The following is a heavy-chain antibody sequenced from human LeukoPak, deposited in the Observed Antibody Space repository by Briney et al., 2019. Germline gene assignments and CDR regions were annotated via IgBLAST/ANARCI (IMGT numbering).Heavy chain of an antibody. CDR1: GFTFSSYA. Sequence: PGGSLRLSCAASGFTFSSYAMSWVRQAPGKGLEWVSAISDSGGSTYYADSVKGRFTISRDNSKNTLYLQMNSLRAEDTAVYYCAKIWSYYDSSGYDYFDYWGQGTLVTVSS. CDR3: AKIWSYYDSSGYDYFDY. V-gene: IGHV3-23*01. D-gene: IGHD3-22*01. CDR2: ISDSGGST. J-gene: IGHJ4*02.